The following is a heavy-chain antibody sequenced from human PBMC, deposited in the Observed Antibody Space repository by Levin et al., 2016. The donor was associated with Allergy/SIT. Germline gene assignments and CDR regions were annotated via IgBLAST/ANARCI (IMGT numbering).Heavy chain of an antibody. CDR2: INAGNGNT. J-gene: IGHJ6*03. V-gene: IGHV1-3*01. D-gene: IGHD3-9*01. CDR3: ARDRTPYYDILTGYRHYYYYYYMDV. Sequence: WVRQAPGQRLEWMGWINAGNGNTKYSQKFQGRVTITRDTSTSTVYMELSSLRSEDTAVYYCARDRTPYYDILTGYRHYYYYYYMDVWGKGTTVTVSS.